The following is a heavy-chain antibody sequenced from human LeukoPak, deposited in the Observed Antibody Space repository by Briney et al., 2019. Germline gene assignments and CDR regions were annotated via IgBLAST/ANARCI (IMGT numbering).Heavy chain of an antibody. CDR1: GFIFSSYG. J-gene: IGHJ4*02. V-gene: IGHV3-30*02. Sequence: GGSLRLSCAASGFIFSSYGMHWVRQAPGKGLEWVAFIRYDGSNKYYADSVKGRFTISRDNSKNTLYLQMNSLRAEDTTVYYCAKDSRRNSGSYVFDYWGQGTLVTVSS. CDR2: IRYDGSNK. D-gene: IGHD1-26*01. CDR3: AKDSRRNSGSYVFDY.